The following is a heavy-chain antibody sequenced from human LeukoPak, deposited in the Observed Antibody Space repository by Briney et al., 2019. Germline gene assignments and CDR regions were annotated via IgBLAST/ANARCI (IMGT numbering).Heavy chain of an antibody. Sequence: ASVKDSCKASGYTFTSYGISWVRQAPGQGLEWMGWISAYNGNTNYAQKLQGRVTMTTDTSTSTAYMELRSLRSDDTAVYYCARAVGGGYSSSYYYYYYMDVWGKGTTVTVSS. CDR2: ISAYNGNT. CDR3: ARAVGGGYSSSYYYYYYMDV. CDR1: GYTFTSYG. D-gene: IGHD6-13*01. V-gene: IGHV1-18*01. J-gene: IGHJ6*03.